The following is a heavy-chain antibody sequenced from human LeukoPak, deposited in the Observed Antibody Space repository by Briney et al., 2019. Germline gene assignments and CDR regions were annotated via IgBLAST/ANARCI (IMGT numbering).Heavy chain of an antibody. J-gene: IGHJ6*02. Sequence: GGSLRLSCAASGFTFSSYAMSWVRQAPGKGLEWVSAISGSGGSTYYADSVKGRFTISRDNSKNTLYLQMNSLRAEDTAVYYCARDFLLSSSWTQGDYYYYGMDVWGQGTTVTVSS. CDR1: GFTFSSYA. CDR2: ISGSGGST. V-gene: IGHV3-23*01. CDR3: ARDFLLSSSWTQGDYYYYGMDV. D-gene: IGHD6-13*01.